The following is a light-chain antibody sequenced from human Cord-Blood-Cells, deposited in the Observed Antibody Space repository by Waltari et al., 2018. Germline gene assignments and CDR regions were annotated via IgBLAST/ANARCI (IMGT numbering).Light chain of an antibody. Sequence: IVLTQSPDTLSLSPGERATLSCRASQSVSSYLAWYQHKPGQAPRLLIYDASNRATGIPARFSGSGSGTDFTLTISSLEPEDFAVYYCQQRSNWPPLTFGGGTKVEIK. CDR3: QQRSNWPPLT. J-gene: IGKJ4*01. V-gene: IGKV3-11*01. CDR2: DAS. CDR1: QSVSSY.